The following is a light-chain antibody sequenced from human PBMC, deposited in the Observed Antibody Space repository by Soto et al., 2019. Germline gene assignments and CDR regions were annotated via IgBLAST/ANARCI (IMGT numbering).Light chain of an antibody. CDR3: AGWDDNLNGPL. J-gene: IGLJ3*02. CDR1: NSNIGRYS. Sequence: QSVLTQPPSLSGTPGQRGTISCSGSNSNIGRYSVNWYQHFPGTAPKILIYSDDERPSGVPDRFSGSKSGTSASLAISGLQSEDEAEYYCAGWDDNLNGPLFGGGTKLTVL. CDR2: SDD. V-gene: IGLV1-44*01.